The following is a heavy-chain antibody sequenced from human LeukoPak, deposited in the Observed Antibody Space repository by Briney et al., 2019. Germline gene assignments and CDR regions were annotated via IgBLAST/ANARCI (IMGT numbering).Heavy chain of an antibody. CDR3: ASATTYYDTTGYYYSFDN. CDR1: GFTFSGNA. CDR2: ISGSGGST. V-gene: IGHV3-23*01. Sequence: GGSLRLSCAASGFTFSGNAMNWVRQAPGKGLEWVSSISGSGGSTYYADSLEGRFTISRDNSKNTLYPQMNSTGAEETTVYNCASATTYYDTTGYYYSFDNWGQGTMVTVSS. D-gene: IGHD3-22*01. J-gene: IGHJ3*02.